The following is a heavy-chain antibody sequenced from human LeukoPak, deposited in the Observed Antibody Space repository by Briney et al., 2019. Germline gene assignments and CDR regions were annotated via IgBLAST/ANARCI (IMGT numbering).Heavy chain of an antibody. CDR2: ISYDGSNK. CDR3: AKDVNGWYFDY. CDR1: GFTFSSYG. J-gene: IGHJ4*02. V-gene: IGHV3-30*18. Sequence: PGRSLRLSCAASGFTFSSYGMHWVRQAPGKGLEWVAVISYDGSNKYYADSVKGRFTISRDNSKNTLYLQMNSLRAEDTAVYYCAKDVNGWYFDYWGQGTLVTVSS. D-gene: IGHD6-19*01.